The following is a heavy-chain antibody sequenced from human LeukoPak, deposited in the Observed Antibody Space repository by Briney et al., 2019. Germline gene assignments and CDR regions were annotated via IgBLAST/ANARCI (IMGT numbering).Heavy chain of an antibody. V-gene: IGHV3-48*03. D-gene: IGHD2-2*02. CDR3: ARDPEGCTSTSCYTRRWWHFDL. CDR1: GFIFSSYE. Sequence: GGSLRLSCAASGFIFSSYEMSWVRQAPGKGLEWVSYISSGDSTTHYADSVKGRFTISRDNAVDSLYLQMNSLRAEDTAFYFCARDPEGCTSTSCYTRRWWHFDLWGRGTLVTVSS. J-gene: IGHJ2*01. CDR2: ISSGDSTT.